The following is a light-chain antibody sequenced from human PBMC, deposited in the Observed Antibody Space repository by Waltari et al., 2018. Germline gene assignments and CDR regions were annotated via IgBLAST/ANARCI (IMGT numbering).Light chain of an antibody. J-gene: IGKJ1*01. Sequence: EIVLTQSPSTLSLSPGERPTLSCRASQSVGRFLAWYQQKPGQAPRLLIYHASIRATGIPDRFSGSGSGTDFSLTISGLEPEDFAVYYCQKYVNLPATFGQGTKVEIK. CDR1: QSVGRF. CDR3: QKYVNLPAT. V-gene: IGKV3-20*01. CDR2: HAS.